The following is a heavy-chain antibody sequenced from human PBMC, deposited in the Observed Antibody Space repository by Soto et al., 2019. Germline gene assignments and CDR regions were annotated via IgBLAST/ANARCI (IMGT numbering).Heavy chain of an antibody. Sequence: ASVKVSCKASGATFSSYAISWVRQAPGQGLEWMGGIIPIFGTANYAQKFQGRVRITADESTSTDYMELRSLRSEDTAVYYCARGVRTATAYYFDYWGQGTLVTVSS. V-gene: IGHV1-69*13. CDR1: GATFSSYA. D-gene: IGHD2-21*02. CDR3: ARGVRTATAYYFDY. J-gene: IGHJ4*02. CDR2: IIPIFGTA.